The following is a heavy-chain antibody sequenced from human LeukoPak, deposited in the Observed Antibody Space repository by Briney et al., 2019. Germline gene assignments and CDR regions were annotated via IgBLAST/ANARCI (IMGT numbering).Heavy chain of an antibody. D-gene: IGHD6-13*01. Sequence: GGSLRLSCAASGFTFSSYSMNWVRQAPGKGLEWVSSISSSSSYIYYADSVKGRFTISRDNSKNTLYLQMNSLRAEDTAVYYCARGQSSSWYSFGAGAHFDYWGQGTLVTVSS. V-gene: IGHV3-21*01. J-gene: IGHJ4*02. CDR2: ISSSSSYI. CDR3: ARGQSSSWYSFGAGAHFDY. CDR1: GFTFSSYS.